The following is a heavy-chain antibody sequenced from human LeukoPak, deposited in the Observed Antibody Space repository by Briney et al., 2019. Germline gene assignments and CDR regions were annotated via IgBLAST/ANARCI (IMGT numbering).Heavy chain of an antibody. CDR1: GYTFTTYG. CDR2: ISAYNGNT. Sequence: ASVKVSCKASGYTFTTYGISWVRQAPGQGLEWMGWISAYNGNTNYAQKVQGRVTMTTDTSTSTVYMELRSLRSDDTAVYYCARDIGYCSGGSCRYWFDPWGQGTLVTVSS. V-gene: IGHV1-18*01. J-gene: IGHJ5*02. CDR3: ARDIGYCSGGSCRYWFDP. D-gene: IGHD2-15*01.